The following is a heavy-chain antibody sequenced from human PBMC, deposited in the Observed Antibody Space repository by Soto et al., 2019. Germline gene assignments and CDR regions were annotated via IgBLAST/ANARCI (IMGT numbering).Heavy chain of an antibody. J-gene: IGHJ4*02. D-gene: IGHD6-13*01. Sequence: GASVKVSCKASGYTLPGYYMHWLRQAPGQGLEWMGWINPNSGGTNYAQKFQGWVTMTRDTSISTAYMELSRLRSDDTAVYYCARAGRRVYGAWDYWGQGTLVTVSS. V-gene: IGHV1-2*04. CDR2: INPNSGGT. CDR1: GYTLPGYY. CDR3: ARAGRRVYGAWDY.